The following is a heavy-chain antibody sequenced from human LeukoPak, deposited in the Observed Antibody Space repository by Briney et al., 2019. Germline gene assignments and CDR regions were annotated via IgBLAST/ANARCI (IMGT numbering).Heavy chain of an antibody. V-gene: IGHV3-7*01. CDR2: IKQDGSEK. CDR1: GFILSSHW. Sequence: GGSLRLSCAASGFILSSHWMSWVRQAPGKGLEWVANIKQDGSEKYYVDSVKGRFSISRDNAKNSLYLQMNSLRAEDTAIYYCARDLASDNGDYSWGPDYWGQGTPVTVSS. D-gene: IGHD4-23*01. J-gene: IGHJ4*02. CDR3: ARDLASDNGDYSWGPDY.